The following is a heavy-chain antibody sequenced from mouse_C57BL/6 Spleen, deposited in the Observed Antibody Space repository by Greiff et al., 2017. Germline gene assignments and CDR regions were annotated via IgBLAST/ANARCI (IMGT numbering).Heavy chain of an antibody. CDR2: IYPGSGST. V-gene: IGHV1-55*01. J-gene: IGHJ2*01. CDR1: GYTFTSYW. Sequence: QVQLQQPGAELVKPGASVKMSCKASGYTFTSYWITWVKQRPGQGLEWIGDIYPGSGSTNYNEKFKSKATLTVGTSSSTAYMQLSSLTSEDSAVYYCARGRAYFDYWGQGTTLTVSS. D-gene: IGHD3-3*01. CDR3: ARGRAYFDY.